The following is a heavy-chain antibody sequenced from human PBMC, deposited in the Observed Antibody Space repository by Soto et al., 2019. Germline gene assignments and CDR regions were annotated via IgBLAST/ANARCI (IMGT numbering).Heavy chain of an antibody. CDR3: ARDRLGYCSGGSCDSSGYHTGWFDP. J-gene: IGHJ5*02. Sequence: QVQLQESGPGLVKPSQTLSLTCTVSGGSISSGGYYWSWIRQHPGKGLEWIGYIYYSGSTYYNPSLQSRVTISVDTSKNQFSLKLSSVTAADTAVYYCARDRLGYCSGGSCDSSGYHTGWFDPWGQGTLVTVSS. CDR2: IYYSGST. D-gene: IGHD2-15*01. CDR1: GGSISSGGYY. V-gene: IGHV4-31*03.